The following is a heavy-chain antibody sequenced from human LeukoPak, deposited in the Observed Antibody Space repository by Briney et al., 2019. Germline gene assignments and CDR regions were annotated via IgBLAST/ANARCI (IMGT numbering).Heavy chain of an antibody. CDR2: ITGSGTGT. J-gene: IGHJ4*02. D-gene: IGHD2-2*01. CDR1: GFTFSNYA. Sequence: GGSLRLSCAASGFTFSNYAMSWVRQAPGKGLEWVSAITGSGTGTYYADSVKGRFTISRDNSKNMLYLQMNSLRAEDTAVYYCANGICSSTSCYPFDYWGQGTLVTVSS. V-gene: IGHV3-23*01. CDR3: ANGICSSTSCYPFDY.